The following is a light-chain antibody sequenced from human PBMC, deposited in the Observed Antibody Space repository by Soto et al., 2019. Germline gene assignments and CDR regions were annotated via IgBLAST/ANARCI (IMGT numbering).Light chain of an antibody. J-gene: IGKJ2*01. Sequence: IQMTQSPPSLSASVGDRVTITCRASATIYSYLNWYQQKPGKAPSLLVSDASTLQSGVPSRFSGSGSGTDFTRSISILQSEDSATYNCQQSLNPPHTFGQGTKVEI. CDR1: ATIYSY. CDR2: DAS. V-gene: IGKV1-39*01. CDR3: QQSLNPPHT.